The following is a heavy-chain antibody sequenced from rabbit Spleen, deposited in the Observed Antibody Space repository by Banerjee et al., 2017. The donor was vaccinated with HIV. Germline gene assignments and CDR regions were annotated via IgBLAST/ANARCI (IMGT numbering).Heavy chain of an antibody. CDR1: GFSFSNKAV. D-gene: IGHD2-1*01. J-gene: IGHJ4*01. V-gene: IGHV1S45*01. CDR3: VRDQAGDADYGPYYLNL. CDR2: INAVTGKA. Sequence: EQLVESGGGLVQPEGSLTLTCTASGFSFSNKAVMCWVRQAPGKGLEWVACINAVTGKALYASWAKGRYTLSKISSTTVTLEMTSLTAADTATYFCVRDQAGDADYGPYYLNLWGQGTLVTVS.